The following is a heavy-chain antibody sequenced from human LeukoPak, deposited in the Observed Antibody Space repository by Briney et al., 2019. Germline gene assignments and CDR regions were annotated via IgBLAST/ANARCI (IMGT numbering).Heavy chain of an antibody. CDR2: IYPGDSDT. V-gene: IGHV5-51*01. D-gene: IGHD4-17*01. CDR3: ARQYGDHALDTFDI. J-gene: IGHJ3*02. Sequence: GESLKISCKGSGYSFASYWIAWVRQMPGKGLEWMGIIYPGDSDTRYSPSFQGQVTISADKSISTAYLQWSSLKASDTAVYYCARQYGDHALDTFDIWGQGTMVTVSS. CDR1: GYSFASYW.